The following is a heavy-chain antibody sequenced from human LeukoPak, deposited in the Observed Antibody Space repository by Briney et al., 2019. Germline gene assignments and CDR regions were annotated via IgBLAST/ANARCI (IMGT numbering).Heavy chain of an antibody. Sequence: GGSLRLSCAASGFIVISNYMSWVRQAPGKGLEWVSVIYSGGSTYYADSVKGRFTISRDNSKNTLYLQMNSLRAEDTAVYYCARAHYGSGSYGLDYWGQGTLVTVSS. CDR2: IYSGGST. J-gene: IGHJ4*02. V-gene: IGHV3-53*01. CDR1: GFIVISNY. D-gene: IGHD3-10*01. CDR3: ARAHYGSGSYGLDY.